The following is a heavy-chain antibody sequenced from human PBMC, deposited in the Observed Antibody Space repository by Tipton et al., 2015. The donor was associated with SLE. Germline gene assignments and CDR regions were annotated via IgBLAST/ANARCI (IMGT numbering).Heavy chain of an antibody. Sequence: TLSLTCAVYGGSFSGYYWSWIRQPPGKGLEWIGEINHSGSTNYNPSLKSRVTISADTSKNQFSLKLSSVTAADTAVYYCARDPVAGTGWGQGTLVTVSS. V-gene: IGHV4-34*01. CDR2: INHSGST. J-gene: IGHJ4*02. D-gene: IGHD6-19*01. CDR1: GGSFSGYY. CDR3: ARDPVAGTG.